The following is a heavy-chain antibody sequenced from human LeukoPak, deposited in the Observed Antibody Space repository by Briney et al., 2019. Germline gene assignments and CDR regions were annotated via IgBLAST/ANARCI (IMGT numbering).Heavy chain of an antibody. V-gene: IGHV4-4*07. J-gene: IGHJ5*02. D-gene: IGHD2-15*01. Sequence: PSETLSLTCTVSGGSISSYYWSWIRQPAGKGLEWIGRIYTSGSTNYNPSLKSRVTISVDKSKNQSSLKLSSVTAADTAVYYCARGPYCSGGSCYGYNWFDPWGQGTLVTVSS. CDR2: IYTSGST. CDR3: ARGPYCSGGSCYGYNWFDP. CDR1: GGSISSYY.